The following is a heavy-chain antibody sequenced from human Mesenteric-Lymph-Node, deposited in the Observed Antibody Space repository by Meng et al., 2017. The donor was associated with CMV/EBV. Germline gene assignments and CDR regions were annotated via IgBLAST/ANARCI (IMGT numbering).Heavy chain of an antibody. CDR3: SKDGATEVAFGALFDH. CDR1: GFSLSNHW. CDR2: ISRDGSIK. Sequence: GESLKISCSASGFSLSNHWMYWVRQAPGKGLVWVSHISRDGSIKTYADSVKGRFTISRDNANNSLYLQMNSLRPEDTALYYCSKDGATEVAFGALFDHWGRGTLVTVSS. V-gene: IGHV3-74*01. D-gene: IGHD3-16*01. J-gene: IGHJ4*02.